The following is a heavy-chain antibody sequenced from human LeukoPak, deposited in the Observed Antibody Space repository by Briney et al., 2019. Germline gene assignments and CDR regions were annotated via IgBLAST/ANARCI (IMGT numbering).Heavy chain of an antibody. J-gene: IGHJ5*02. CDR3: ARVVTDYSSSSSWFDP. Sequence: SETLSLTCTVSGGSISSYYWSWIRQPPGKGLEWIGYIFYSGSTNYNPSVKSRATLSVDTSKNQFSLKLTSLTAADTAIYYCARVVTDYSSSSSWFDPWGQGTLVTVSS. V-gene: IGHV4-59*01. CDR1: GGSISSYY. D-gene: IGHD6-6*01. CDR2: IFYSGST.